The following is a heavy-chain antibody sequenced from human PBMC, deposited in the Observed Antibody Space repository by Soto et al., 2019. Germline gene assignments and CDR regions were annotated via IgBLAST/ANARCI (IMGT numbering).Heavy chain of an antibody. D-gene: IGHD2-15*01. CDR1: GGSVSSGSYY. V-gene: IGHV4-61*01. CDR2: IYYSGST. J-gene: IGHJ5*02. CDR3: AREGAAPADWFDP. Sequence: SETLSLTCTVSGGSVSSGSYYWSWIRQPPGKGLEWIGYIYYSGSTNYNPSLKSRVTISVDTSKNQFSLKLSSVTAADTAVYYCAREGAAPADWFDPWGQGTLVTVSS.